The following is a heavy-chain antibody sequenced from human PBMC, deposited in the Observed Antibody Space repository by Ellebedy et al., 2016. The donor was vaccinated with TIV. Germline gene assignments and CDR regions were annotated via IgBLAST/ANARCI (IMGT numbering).Heavy chain of an antibody. CDR3: ARAESGGYAWDY. CDR1: GGTFSSYV. Sequence: AASVKVSCKGSGGTFSSYVISWVRQAPGQGLEWMGGIIPIFGAANYAQKFQGRVSITADDSTSTAYMELSGLRSEDTAVYFCARAESGGYAWDYWGQGTLVTVSS. J-gene: IGHJ4*02. V-gene: IGHV1-69*13. D-gene: IGHD5-12*01. CDR2: IIPIFGAA.